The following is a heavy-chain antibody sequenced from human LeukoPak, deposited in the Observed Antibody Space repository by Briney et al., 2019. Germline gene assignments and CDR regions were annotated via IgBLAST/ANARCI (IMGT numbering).Heavy chain of an antibody. CDR3: ARDREAYSSGWYPGLDY. D-gene: IGHD6-19*01. V-gene: IGHV3-33*01. CDR1: GFTFSSYG. J-gene: IGHJ4*02. Sequence: PGGSLRVSCAASGFTFSSYGMHWVRQAPGKGLVWVAVIWYDGSNKYYADSVKGRFTISRDNSKNTLYLQMNSLRAEDTAVYYCARDREAYSSGWYPGLDYWGQGTLVTVSS. CDR2: IWYDGSNK.